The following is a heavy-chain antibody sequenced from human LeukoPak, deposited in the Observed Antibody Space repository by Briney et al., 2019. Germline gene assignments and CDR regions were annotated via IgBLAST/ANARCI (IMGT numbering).Heavy chain of an antibody. CDR1: GFTFSSFG. CDR3: ARQEYSSSLDY. J-gene: IGHJ4*02. Sequence: GGSLRLSCAASGFTFSSFGMHWVRQAPGKGLEWVAVIWYDGSNNYYADSVKGRFTISRDNSKNTLYLQMNSLRVEDTAVYYCARQEYSSSLDYWGQGTLVTVSS. CDR2: IWYDGSNN. V-gene: IGHV3-33*01. D-gene: IGHD6-6*01.